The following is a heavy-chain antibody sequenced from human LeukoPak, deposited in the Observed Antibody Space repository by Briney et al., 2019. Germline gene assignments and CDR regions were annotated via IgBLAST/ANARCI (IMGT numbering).Heavy chain of an antibody. Sequence: ASVTLSCKASGYTFTSYGISWVRQAPGQGLEWMGWISPYNGNTDYAQNLQGRVTMTTDTSTNTVYLELRSLRSDDTAVYYCARDHGVAVARSWGYWGQGTLVTVSS. CDR1: GYTFTSYG. J-gene: IGHJ4*02. CDR3: ARDHGVAVARSWGY. D-gene: IGHD6-19*01. V-gene: IGHV1-18*01. CDR2: ISPYNGNT.